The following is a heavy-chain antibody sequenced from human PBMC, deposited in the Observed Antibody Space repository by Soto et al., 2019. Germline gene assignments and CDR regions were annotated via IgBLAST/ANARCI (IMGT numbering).Heavy chain of an antibody. Sequence: EVQLVESGGGLVQPGGSLSLSCAASGFTFSRYWMSWVRQAPGKGLEWVANIRQDGSENSYVDSVKGRFTISRDNAKNSLYLQMNSLRVEDTAVYFCARDLPSISGRAGGWFDPWGQGTLVTVSS. CDR3: ARDLPSISGRAGGWFDP. V-gene: IGHV3-7*01. CDR1: GFTFSRYW. J-gene: IGHJ5*02. D-gene: IGHD1-26*01. CDR2: IRQDGSEN.